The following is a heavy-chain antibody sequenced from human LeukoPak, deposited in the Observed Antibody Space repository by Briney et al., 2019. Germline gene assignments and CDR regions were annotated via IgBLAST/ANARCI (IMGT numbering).Heavy chain of an antibody. J-gene: IGHJ4*02. Sequence: SGKVSCKASGGTFSSYAISWVRQAPGQGLEWMGRIIPIFGTANYAQKFQGRVTITTDESTSTSYMELISLRSEDTGVYYCAGGSHMYSSSWRIDYWGQGTLVTVSS. CDR3: AGGSHMYSSSWRIDY. CDR1: GGTFSSYA. CDR2: IIPIFGTA. V-gene: IGHV1-69*05. D-gene: IGHD6-13*01.